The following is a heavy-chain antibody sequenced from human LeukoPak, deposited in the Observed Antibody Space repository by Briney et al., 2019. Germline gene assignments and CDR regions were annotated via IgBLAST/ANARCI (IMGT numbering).Heavy chain of an antibody. J-gene: IGHJ4*02. CDR2: IRYDGSNE. CDR1: KFTFSSYG. CDR3: AKDTYYYDSSGYDY. V-gene: IGHV3-30*02. D-gene: IGHD3-22*01. Sequence: GGSLRLSWAASKFTFSSYGMHWVRQAPGKGLEWAAFIRYDGSNEYYADSVKGRFTISRDNSENTLYLQMNSLRAEDMALYYCAKDTYYYDSSGYDYWGQGTLVTVSS.